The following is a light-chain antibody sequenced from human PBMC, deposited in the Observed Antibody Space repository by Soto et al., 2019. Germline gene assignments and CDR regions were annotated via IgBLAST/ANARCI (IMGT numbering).Light chain of an antibody. Sequence: QSALTQPPSASGSPGQSVTISCTGTSSDVGGYNYVSWYQQHPGKAPKLMIYEVSKRSSGVPDRFSGSKSGNTASLTVSGLQAEDEAHYYCSSYAGSNNVVFGGGTKLTVL. V-gene: IGLV2-8*01. CDR2: EVS. CDR3: SSYAGSNNVV. J-gene: IGLJ2*01. CDR1: SSDVGGYNY.